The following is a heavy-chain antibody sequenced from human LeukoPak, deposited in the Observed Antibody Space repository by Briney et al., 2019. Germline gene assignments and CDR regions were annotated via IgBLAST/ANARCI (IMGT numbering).Heavy chain of an antibody. CDR1: GFTFSTST. CDR3: VRIPNSAGFPNWFDP. D-gene: IGHD6-19*01. Sequence: KPGGSLRLSCAASGFTFSTSTINWVRQAPGKGLEWVSSISSSNDYIYYSDSVKGRFTISRDNAKNSLYLQMNSLRAEDTAVYYCVRIPNSAGFPNWFDPWGQGTLVTVSS. J-gene: IGHJ5*02. CDR2: ISSSNDYI. V-gene: IGHV3-21*01.